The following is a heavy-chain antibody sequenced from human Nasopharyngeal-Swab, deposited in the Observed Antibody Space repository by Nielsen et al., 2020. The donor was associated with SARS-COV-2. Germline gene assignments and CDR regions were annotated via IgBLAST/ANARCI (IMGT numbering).Heavy chain of an antibody. CDR3: ASSGYSYGLPVGYFGH. D-gene: IGHD5-18*01. V-gene: IGHV4-59*01. CDR2: MYKSGNT. Sequence: SETLSLTCSVSGGSNSRYYWSWVRQSPGKGLEWIGNMYKSGNTNYNPSLKSRVTISVDTSKNQFSLKLRSMTAADTTVYFCASSGYSYGLPVGYFGHWGQGILVTVSS. CDR1: GGSNSRYY. J-gene: IGHJ4*02.